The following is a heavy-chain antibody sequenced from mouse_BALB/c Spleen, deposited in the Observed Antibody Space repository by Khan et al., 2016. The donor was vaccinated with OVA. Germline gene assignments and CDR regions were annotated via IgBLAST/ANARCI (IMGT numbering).Heavy chain of an antibody. V-gene: IGHV3-2*02. CDR3: ARGNYYGYYFDY. Sequence: EVKLQESGPGLVKPSQSLSLTCTVTGYSITSGYAWNWIRQFPGNKLEWMGYISYSGVTSYTPSLKSRISIPRDTSKNQFFLQLTSVTTEDTATYYCARGNYYGYYFDYWGQGTTLTVSS. D-gene: IGHD1-1*01. CDR2: ISYSGVT. CDR1: GYSITSGYA. J-gene: IGHJ2*01.